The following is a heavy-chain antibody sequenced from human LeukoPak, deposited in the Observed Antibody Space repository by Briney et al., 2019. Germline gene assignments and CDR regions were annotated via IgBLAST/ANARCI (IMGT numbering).Heavy chain of an antibody. CDR1: GFTFSSYA. D-gene: IGHD2-2*01. V-gene: IGHV3-23*01. Sequence: GGSLRLSCAASGFTFSSYAMSWVRQAPGKGLEWVSAISGSGGSTYYADSVKGRLTISRDNSKNTLYLQMNSLRAEDTAVYYCAKRSCSSTSCYPYYYYMDVWGKGTTVTVSS. CDR2: ISGSGGST. CDR3: AKRSCSSTSCYPYYYYMDV. J-gene: IGHJ6*03.